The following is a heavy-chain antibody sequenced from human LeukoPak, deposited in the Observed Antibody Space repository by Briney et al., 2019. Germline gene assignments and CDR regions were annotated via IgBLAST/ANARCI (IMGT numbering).Heavy chain of an antibody. J-gene: IGHJ4*02. Sequence: ASVKVSCKASGYTFTSYGISWVRQAPGQGLEWMGWISAYNGNTNYAQKLQGRVTMTTDTSTSTAYMELRSLRSEDTAVYYCARENSFIVVVPAAIHPFDYWGQGTLVTVSS. V-gene: IGHV1-18*01. CDR3: ARENSFIVVVPAAIHPFDY. CDR2: ISAYNGNT. D-gene: IGHD2-2*01. CDR1: GYTFTSYG.